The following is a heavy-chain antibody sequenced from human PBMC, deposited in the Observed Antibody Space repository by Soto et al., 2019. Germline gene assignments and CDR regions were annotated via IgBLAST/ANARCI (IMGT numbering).Heavy chain of an antibody. J-gene: IGHJ6*02. V-gene: IGHV4-59*01. CDR3: ARGPRYCRGGACTFYYGLDV. D-gene: IGHD2-15*01. CDR2: VYYTGST. Sequence: SETLSLTCSVSDGSISTYYWSWIRQPPGKELEWVGYVYYTGSTNYNPSLKSRATMSVDTSKNQFSLKLNSVTAADTAVYFCARGPRYCRGGACTFYYGLDVWGQGTTVTVSS. CDR1: DGSISTYY.